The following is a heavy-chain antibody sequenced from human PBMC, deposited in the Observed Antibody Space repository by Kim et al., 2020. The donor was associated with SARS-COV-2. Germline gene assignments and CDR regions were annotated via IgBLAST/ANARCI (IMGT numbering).Heavy chain of an antibody. J-gene: IGHJ6*04. D-gene: IGHD3-10*01. Sequence: GGSLRLSCAASGFTFSSYDIHWVRQAPGKGLEWVALVSHDGSKKYHADSVKGRFTISRDNSKKTLYLQMNSLRHEDTAVYYCARVGPMVGGIIVNYYAMDACGDGTTVTVSS. CDR3: ARVGPMVGGIIVNYYAMDA. CDR1: GFTFSSYD. CDR2: VSHDGSKK. V-gene: IGHV3-30*03.